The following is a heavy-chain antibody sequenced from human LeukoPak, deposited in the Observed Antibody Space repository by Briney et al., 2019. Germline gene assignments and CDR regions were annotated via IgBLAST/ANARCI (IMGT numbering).Heavy chain of an antibody. J-gene: IGHJ6*02. CDR3: ARVGSYGMDV. D-gene: IGHD3-10*01. Sequence: GGSLRLSCAASGFTFSNYAMTWVRQAPGKGLEWVSGISGSGSSTYYADSVKGRFTISRDNAKNSLYLQMNDLRAEDTAVYYCARVGSYGMDVWGQGTTVTVSS. V-gene: IGHV3-23*01. CDR2: ISGSGSST. CDR1: GFTFSNYA.